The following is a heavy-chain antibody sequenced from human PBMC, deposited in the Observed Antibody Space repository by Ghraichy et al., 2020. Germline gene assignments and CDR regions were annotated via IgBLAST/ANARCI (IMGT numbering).Heavy chain of an antibody. CDR1: GGSLSEYY. D-gene: IGHD6-25*01. CDR2: DFHTGST. J-gene: IGHJ5*02. V-gene: IGHV4-59*01. Sequence: SETLSLTCTVSGGSLSEYYWSWIRQPPGKGLEWTGYDFHTGSTEYNPSFTSRMTISVDTSKNRFSLTLNSVSAADTAVYYCATDAATGYFDPWGRGTLVTVSS. CDR3: ATDAATGYFDP.